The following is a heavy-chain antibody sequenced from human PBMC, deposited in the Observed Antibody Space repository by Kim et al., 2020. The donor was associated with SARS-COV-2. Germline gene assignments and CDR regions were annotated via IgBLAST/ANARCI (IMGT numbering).Heavy chain of an antibody. J-gene: IGHJ3*02. V-gene: IGHV1-69*13. CDR3: AIQLPGGVSAQDAFDI. D-gene: IGHD6-6*01. CDR2: IIPIFGTA. CDR1: GGTFSSYA. Sequence: SVKVSCKASGGTFSSYAISWVRQAPGQGLEWMGGIIPIFGTANYAQKFQGRVTITADESTSTAYMELSSLRSEDTAVYYCAIQLPGGVSAQDAFDIWGQGTMVTVSS.